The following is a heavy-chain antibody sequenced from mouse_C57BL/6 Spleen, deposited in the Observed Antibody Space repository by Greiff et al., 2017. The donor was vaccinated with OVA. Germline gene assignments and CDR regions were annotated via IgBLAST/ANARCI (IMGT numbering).Heavy chain of an antibody. CDR3: SRRNTTVDWYFDV. J-gene: IGHJ1*03. CDR1: GSTFTSYW. D-gene: IGHD1-1*01. V-gene: IGHV1-53*01. CDR2: IYPSNGGT. Sequence: VQLQQPGTELVKPGASVKLSCKASGSTFTSYWMHWVKPKPGQGLEWIGNIYPSNGGTNYNEKFKSKATLTVNKSSSTAYMQLSSLTSEDSAVYECSRRNTTVDWYFDVWGTGTTVTVSS.